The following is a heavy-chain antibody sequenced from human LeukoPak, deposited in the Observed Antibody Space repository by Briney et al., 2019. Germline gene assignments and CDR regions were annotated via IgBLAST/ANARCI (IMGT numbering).Heavy chain of an antibody. V-gene: IGHV3-9*01. Sequence: GGSLRLSCAASGFTFDNYAMHWVRQAPGKGLEWLSIISWNSGYIGYADPVKGRFTISRDNAKKSLDLQMNSLRAEDTAFYYCAKVRGTYSSGYFFDYWGQGTLVTVSS. J-gene: IGHJ4*02. D-gene: IGHD6-19*01. CDR2: ISWNSGYI. CDR3: AKVRGTYSSGYFFDY. CDR1: GFTFDNYA.